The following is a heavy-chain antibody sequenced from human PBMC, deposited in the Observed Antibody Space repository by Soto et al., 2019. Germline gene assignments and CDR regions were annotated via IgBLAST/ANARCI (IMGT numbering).Heavy chain of an antibody. V-gene: IGHV5-51*01. J-gene: IGHJ4*02. Sequence: GETLKISCKGSGYSFTSYWIGWVRQMPGKGLEWMGIIYPRDSDTRYSPSFQGQVTISADKSISTAYLQWSSLKASDTAMYYCAIRSYSSRLTAPDYWGQGTLVTVSS. D-gene: IGHD6-13*01. CDR2: IYPRDSDT. CDR1: GYSFTSYW. CDR3: AIRSYSSRLTAPDY.